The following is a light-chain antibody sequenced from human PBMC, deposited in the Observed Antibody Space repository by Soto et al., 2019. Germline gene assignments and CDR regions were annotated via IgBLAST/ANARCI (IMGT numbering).Light chain of an antibody. V-gene: IGKV1-5*01. CDR1: QSITYW. CDR3: QHDSDYRT. J-gene: IGKJ1*01. CDR2: DVF. Sequence: DIQMTQSPSSLSASVGDRVTITCRASQSITYWLAWYQQKPGRAPKLLIYDVFNLQSGVPSRFSGSGSGTEFTLTISSLQPDDSATYYCQHDSDYRTFGQGTKVDIK.